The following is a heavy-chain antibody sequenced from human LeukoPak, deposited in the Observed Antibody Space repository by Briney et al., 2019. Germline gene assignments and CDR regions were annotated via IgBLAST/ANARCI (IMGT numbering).Heavy chain of an antibody. D-gene: IGHD4-17*01. J-gene: IGHJ4*02. V-gene: IGHV1-18*04. CDR3: ARTDYGDYAMGYDY. CDR1: GYTFTSYG. Sequence: ASVKGSCKASGYTFTSYGISWVRQAPGQGLEWMGWISAYNGNTNYAQKLQGRVTMTTDTSTSTAYMELRSLRSDDTAVYYCARTDYGDYAMGYDYWGQGTLVTVSS. CDR2: ISAYNGNT.